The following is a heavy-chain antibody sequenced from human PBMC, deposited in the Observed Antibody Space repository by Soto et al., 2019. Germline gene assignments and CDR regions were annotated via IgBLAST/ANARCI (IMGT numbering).Heavy chain of an antibody. V-gene: IGHV3-48*01. CDR2: ISSSSSTI. CDR1: GFTFSSYS. D-gene: IGHD5-12*01. CDR3: ARGTGYSGYDFDY. Sequence: GGSLRLSCAASGFTFSSYSMNWVRQAPGKGLEWVSYISSSSSTIYYADSVKGRFTISRDNAKNSLYLQMNSLRAEDTAVYYCARGTGYSGYDFDYWGQGTLVTVSS. J-gene: IGHJ4*02.